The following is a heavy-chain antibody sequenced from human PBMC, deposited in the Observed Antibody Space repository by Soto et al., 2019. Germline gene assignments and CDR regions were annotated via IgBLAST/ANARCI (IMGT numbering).Heavy chain of an antibody. J-gene: IGHJ3*02. CDR2: ISGSGGST. V-gene: IGHV3-23*01. CDR3: AKVDCRGGSCYHKAHDAFDI. CDR1: GFTFSSYA. D-gene: IGHD2-15*01. Sequence: GGSLRLSCAASGFTFSSYAMSWVRQAPGKGLEWVSAISGSGGSTYYADSVKGRFTISRDNSKNTLYLQMNSLRAEDTAVYYCAKVDCRGGSCYHKAHDAFDIWGQGTMVTVSS.